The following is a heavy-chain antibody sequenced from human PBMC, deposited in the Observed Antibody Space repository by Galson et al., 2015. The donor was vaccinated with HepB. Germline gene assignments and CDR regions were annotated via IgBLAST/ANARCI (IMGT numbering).Heavy chain of an antibody. D-gene: IGHD5-24*01. J-gene: IGHJ4*02. V-gene: IGHV1-69*13. CDR3: ARGDWGDGYNLNYFDY. Sequence: SVKVSCKASGGTFSSYAISWVRQAPGQGLEWMGGIIPIFGTANYAQKFQGRVTITADESTSTAYMELSSLRSEDTAVYYCARGDWGDGYNLNYFDYWGQGTLVTVS. CDR1: GGTFSSYA. CDR2: IIPIFGTA.